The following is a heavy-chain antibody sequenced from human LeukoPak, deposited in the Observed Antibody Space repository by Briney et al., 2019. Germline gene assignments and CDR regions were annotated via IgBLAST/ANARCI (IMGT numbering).Heavy chain of an antibody. Sequence: SETLSLTCTVSAGSISSVCYEWRWIRQHPGKGLEWIGYIYYSGSTYYNPSLKSRVTISVDTSKNQFSLKLSSVTAADTAVYYCARDSHYYDSSGPRAYYFDYWGQGTLVTVSS. CDR3: ARDSHYYDSSGPRAYYFDY. J-gene: IGHJ4*02. V-gene: IGHV4-31*03. CDR1: AGSISSVCYE. CDR2: IYYSGST. D-gene: IGHD3-22*01.